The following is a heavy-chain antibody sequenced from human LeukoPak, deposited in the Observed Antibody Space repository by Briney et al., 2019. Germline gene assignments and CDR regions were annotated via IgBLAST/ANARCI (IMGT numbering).Heavy chain of an antibody. CDR3: ARLRLKGVVVVPAAPRYFDY. J-gene: IGHJ4*02. CDR1: GGSISSYY. CDR2: INHSGST. Sequence: SETLSLTCTVSGGSISSYYWSWIRQPPGKGLEWIGVINHSGSTNYNPSLKSRVTISVDTSKNQFSLKLSSVTAADTAVYYCARLRLKGVVVVPAAPRYFDYWGQGTLVTVSS. V-gene: IGHV4-34*01. D-gene: IGHD2-2*01.